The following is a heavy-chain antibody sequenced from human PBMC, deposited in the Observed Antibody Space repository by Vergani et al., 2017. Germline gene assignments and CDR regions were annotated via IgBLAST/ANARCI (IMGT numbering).Heavy chain of an antibody. CDR1: GDSISSGNN. J-gene: IGHJ5*02. CDR3: ARRSSSYYFDI. Sequence: QLHLQESGPGLVKPSETLSLTCAVPGDSISSGNNWGWIRQPPGKGLSWISSVSHNGDTYFNPSLKGRPSISMDTSKNYFFLTLSSVTAAYTAMYYCARRSSSYYFDIWVQGVLITVSS. D-gene: IGHD3-22*01. CDR2: VSHNGDT. V-gene: IGHV4-38-2*01.